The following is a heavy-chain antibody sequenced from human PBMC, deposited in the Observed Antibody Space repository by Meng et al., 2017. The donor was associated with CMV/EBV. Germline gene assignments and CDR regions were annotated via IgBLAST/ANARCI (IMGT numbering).Heavy chain of an antibody. J-gene: IGHJ4*02. D-gene: IGHD3-22*01. CDR2: IIPTLGIA. V-gene: IGHV1-69*10. CDR3: AREFFDYYDSSGYFLY. CDR1: GGTFSSYA. Sequence: SVKVSCKASGGTFSSYAISWVRQAPGQGLEWMGGIIPTLGIANYAQKFQGRVTITADKSASTAYMELSSLRSEDTAVYYCAREFFDYYDSSGYFLYWGQGTLVTVSS.